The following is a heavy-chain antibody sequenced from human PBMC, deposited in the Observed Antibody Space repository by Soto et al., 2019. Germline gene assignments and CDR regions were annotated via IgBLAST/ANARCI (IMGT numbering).Heavy chain of an antibody. D-gene: IGHD1-26*01. CDR2: INAGNGNT. CDR3: ARGGSLNWYFDL. J-gene: IGHJ2*01. Sequence: QVQLVQSGAEVKKPGASVKVSCKASGYTFTSYAMHWVRQAPGQRLEWMGWINAGNGNTKYSQKFQGRVTITSDTSASKAYMELSSLRYEDTAVYYCARGGSLNWYFDLWGRGTLVTVCS. V-gene: IGHV1-3*01. CDR1: GYTFTSYA.